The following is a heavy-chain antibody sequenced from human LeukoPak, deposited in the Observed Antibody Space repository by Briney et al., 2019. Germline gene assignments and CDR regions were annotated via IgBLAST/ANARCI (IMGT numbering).Heavy chain of an antibody. J-gene: IGHJ6*02. CDR3: ARPLHTVTWGCMDV. V-gene: IGHV3-30-3*01. CDR1: GFTFSSYA. D-gene: IGHD4-17*01. Sequence: GGSLRLSCAASGFTFSSYAMHGVRQAPGKGLEWVAVISYDGSNKYYADSVKGRFTISRDNSKNTLYLQMNSLRAEDTAVYYCARPLHTVTWGCMDVWGQGTTVTVSS. CDR2: ISYDGSNK.